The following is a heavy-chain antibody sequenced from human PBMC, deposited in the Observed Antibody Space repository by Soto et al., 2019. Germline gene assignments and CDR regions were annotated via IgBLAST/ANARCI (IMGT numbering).Heavy chain of an antibody. J-gene: IGHJ3*02. CDR3: ARAILPYCSGGSCYLDAFDI. Sequence: GASVKVSCKASGYTFTGYYMHWVRQAPGQGLEWMGWINPNSGGTNYAQKFQGWVTMTRDTSISTAYMELSRLRSDDTAVYYCARAILPYCSGGSCYLDAFDIWGQGTMVTVSS. D-gene: IGHD2-15*01. V-gene: IGHV1-2*04. CDR1: GYTFTGYY. CDR2: INPNSGGT.